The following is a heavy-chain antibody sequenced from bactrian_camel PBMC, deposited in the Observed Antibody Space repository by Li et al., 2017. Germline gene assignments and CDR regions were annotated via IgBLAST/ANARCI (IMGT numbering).Heavy chain of an antibody. CDR3: AADGRPSGRCAITANKYYY. J-gene: IGHJ4*01. CDR2: IYTGGGST. Sequence: QVQLVESGGGLVQPGGSLRLSCAASGFAFSSYDMSWVRQAPGKGLEWVSSIYTGGGSTYYADSVKGRFSISRDNAKNTLYLQMNSLKPEDTAMYYCAADGRPSGRCAITANKYYYWGQGTQVTVS. D-gene: IGHD2*01. V-gene: IGHV3-2*01. CDR1: GFAFSSYD.